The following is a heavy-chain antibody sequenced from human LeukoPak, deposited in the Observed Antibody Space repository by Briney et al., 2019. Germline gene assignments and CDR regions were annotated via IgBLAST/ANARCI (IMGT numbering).Heavy chain of an antibody. Sequence: GGSLRLSCAASGFTFSSYAMSWVRQAPGKGLDWVSAISGSGGSTYYADSVKGRFTISRDNSKNTLYLQMNSLRADDTAVYYCAKGLYISSWFPFDYWGQGTLVTVSS. CDR3: AKGLYISSWFPFDY. D-gene: IGHD6-13*01. J-gene: IGHJ4*02. CDR2: ISGSGGST. V-gene: IGHV3-23*01. CDR1: GFTFSSYA.